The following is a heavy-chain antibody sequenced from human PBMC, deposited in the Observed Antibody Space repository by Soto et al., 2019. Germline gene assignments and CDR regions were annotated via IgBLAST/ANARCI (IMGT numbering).Heavy chain of an antibody. V-gene: IGHV3-9*01. Sequence: GGSLRLSCGGSGFSFDDYTMHWVRQAPGKGPEWVASLSWNSGFSGYADSVKGRFAISRDNAQSSVHLQMNNLRTEDTALYYCAKGRGTIVVTDAYDIWGQGTMVTVSS. CDR1: GFSFDDYT. D-gene: IGHD3-22*01. CDR3: AKGRGTIVVTDAYDI. CDR2: LSWNSGFS. J-gene: IGHJ3*02.